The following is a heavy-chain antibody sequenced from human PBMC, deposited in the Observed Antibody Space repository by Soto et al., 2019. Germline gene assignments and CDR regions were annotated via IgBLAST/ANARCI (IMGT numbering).Heavy chain of an antibody. D-gene: IGHD1-26*01. CDR2: ISGSVGSA. CDR3: AKSIGTTYYYYLYGMDV. CDR1: GFTFSSYA. V-gene: IGHV3-23*01. Sequence: EVQLLESGGGLVQPGGSLRLSCAASGFTFSSYAMIWVRQAPGKGLEWVSAISGSVGSAYYADSVKGRFTISRDNSKNTLYLQMNSRRAEDTAVYYCAKSIGTTYYYYLYGMDVWGQGTTVTVSS. J-gene: IGHJ6*02.